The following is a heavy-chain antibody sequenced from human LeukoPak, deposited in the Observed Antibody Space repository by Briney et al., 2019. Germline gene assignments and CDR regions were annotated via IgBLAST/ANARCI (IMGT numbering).Heavy chain of an antibody. CDR3: AGGYSSSWYYYFDY. CDR2: FYSGDTT. V-gene: IGHV3-66*01. D-gene: IGHD6-13*01. CDR1: GFTVSNTY. J-gene: IGHJ4*02. Sequence: GGSLRLSCAASGFTVSNTYTSWVRQAPGKGLEWVSVFYSGDTTYYANSVKGRFTISRDNSKNTLYLQMNSLRAEDTAVYYCAGGYSSSWYYYFDYWGQGTLVTVSS.